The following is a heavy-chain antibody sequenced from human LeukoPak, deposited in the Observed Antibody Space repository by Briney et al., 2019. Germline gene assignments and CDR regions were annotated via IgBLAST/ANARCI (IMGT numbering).Heavy chain of an antibody. J-gene: IGHJ2*01. CDR2: TYYRSKWYN. CDR1: GDSVSNNSAA. Sequence: SQTLSLTCAISGDSVSNNSAAWNWIRQSPSRGLEWLGSTYYRSKWYNGYALSVKGRITINPDTYKNQFSLQMNFLIPEDAAVYYCARGTLSYFDLWGRGTLVTVSS. CDR3: ARGTLSYFDL. V-gene: IGHV6-1*01.